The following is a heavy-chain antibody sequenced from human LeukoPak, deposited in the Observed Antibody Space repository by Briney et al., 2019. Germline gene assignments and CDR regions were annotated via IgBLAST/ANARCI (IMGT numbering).Heavy chain of an antibody. CDR2: LNPNSGGT. D-gene: IGHD2-21*01. V-gene: IGHV1-2*02. Sequence: GASVKVSCKASGYTFTDYYIHWVRQAPGQGLEWMGWLNPNSGGTNYAQKFQGRVTMTRDTSITTVYMEVRWLTSDDTAVYYCARADRLHGGPYLIGPWGQGTLVTVSS. CDR3: ARADRLHGGPYLIGP. J-gene: IGHJ5*02. CDR1: GYTFTDYY.